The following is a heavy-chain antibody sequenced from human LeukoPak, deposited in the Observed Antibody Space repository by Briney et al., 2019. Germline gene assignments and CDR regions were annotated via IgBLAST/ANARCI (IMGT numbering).Heavy chain of an antibody. CDR3: ARGHYGMDV. J-gene: IGHJ6*02. V-gene: IGHV3-11*05. Sequence: GGSLRLSCAASGFTFSDYYMSWIRQAPGKGLEWVSYISGSNSYTNYADSVKGRFTISRDNAKNSLYLQMKFLRAEDTAVYYCARGHYGMDVWGQGTTVTVSS. CDR2: ISGSNSYT. CDR1: GFTFSDYY.